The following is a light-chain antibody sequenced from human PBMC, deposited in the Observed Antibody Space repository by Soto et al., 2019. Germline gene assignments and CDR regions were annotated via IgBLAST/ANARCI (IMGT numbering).Light chain of an antibody. CDR1: SSDIGGFYY. Sequence: QSALTQPASVSGSPGQSITISCTGTSSDIGGFYYVSWYQHHPGKDLKLMIYQVSNRPSGVSNRFSGSKSGNTASLTISGLQAEDEADYFCSSYSSSSTFYVFGAGTKVTVL. CDR2: QVS. J-gene: IGLJ1*01. V-gene: IGLV2-14*01. CDR3: SSYSSSSTFYV.